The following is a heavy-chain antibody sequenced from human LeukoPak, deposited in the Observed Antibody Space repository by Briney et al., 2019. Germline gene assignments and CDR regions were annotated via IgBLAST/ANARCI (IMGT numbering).Heavy chain of an antibody. CDR3: ARMRQTAMATPWYFDL. J-gene: IGHJ2*01. Sequence: SETLSLTCTVSGGSISGYYWTWIRQPPGKGLEGIGHIYYSGSTTYNPSLRSRLTMSVDTSKNQFSLQVTSMTAADTAVYFCARMRQTAMATPWYFDLWGRGTLVTVSS. V-gene: IGHV4-59*01. CDR1: GGSISGYY. CDR2: IYYSGST. D-gene: IGHD5-18*01.